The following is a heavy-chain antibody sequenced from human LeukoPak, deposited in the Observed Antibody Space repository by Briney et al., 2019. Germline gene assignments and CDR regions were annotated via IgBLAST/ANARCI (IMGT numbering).Heavy chain of an antibody. CDR2: IYYHGNNK. V-gene: IGHV3-33*01. D-gene: IGHD5-12*01. J-gene: IGHJ6*03. Sequence: GGSLRLSCAASGFTFSNYGMHWVRQAPGKGLEWVAFIYYHGNNKNYADFVKGRFTISRDSAKNSLYLQMNSLRAEDTAVYYCARYLATSYYYYYYMDVWGKGTTVTVSS. CDR1: GFTFSNYG. CDR3: ARYLATSYYYYYYMDV.